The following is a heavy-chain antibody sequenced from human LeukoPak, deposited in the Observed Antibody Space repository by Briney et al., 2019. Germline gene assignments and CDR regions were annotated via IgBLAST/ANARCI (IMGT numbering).Heavy chain of an antibody. D-gene: IGHD5-12*01. Sequence: GRSLTLSCAVSGFSFSSYAMRWVRQAPGKGLEWVAVISYDGSNKYYADSVEGRFTISRDNSKNTLYLQMNSLRAEDTAVYYCASCGYVLFDYWGQGTLVTVSS. CDR1: GFSFSSYA. V-gene: IGHV3-30-3*01. CDR2: ISYDGSNK. CDR3: ASCGYVLFDY. J-gene: IGHJ4*02.